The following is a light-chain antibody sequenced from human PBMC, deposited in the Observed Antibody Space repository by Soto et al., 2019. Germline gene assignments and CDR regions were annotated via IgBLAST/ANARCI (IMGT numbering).Light chain of an antibody. Sequence: EVVLTQSPGTLSLSPGERASVSCRASQTVMSRFLAWYQHKPGQAPRPLIYGASSRVPGIPDRFSGSGSGTDFTLTVSRLEPEDFAVYYCQQYRSLPWTFGQGTKVDIK. J-gene: IGKJ1*01. CDR3: QQYRSLPWT. V-gene: IGKV3-20*01. CDR2: GAS. CDR1: QTVMSRF.